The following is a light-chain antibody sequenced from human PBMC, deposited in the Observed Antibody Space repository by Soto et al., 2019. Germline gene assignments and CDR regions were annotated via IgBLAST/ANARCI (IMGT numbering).Light chain of an antibody. V-gene: IGLV2-8*01. CDR2: EVN. CDR1: SSDVGGYNY. J-gene: IGLJ1*01. CDR3: SSYAGSSNV. Sequence: QSVLAQPPSASGSPGQSVAISCTGTSSDVGGYNYVSWYQQHPGKAPKLMIYEVNKRPSGVPDRFSGSKSGNTAYLTVYGLKAEDEDDYYCSSYAGSSNVLGTGTKVTVL.